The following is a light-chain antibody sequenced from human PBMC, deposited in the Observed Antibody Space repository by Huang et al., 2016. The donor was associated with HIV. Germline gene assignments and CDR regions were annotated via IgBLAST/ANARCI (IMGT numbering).Light chain of an antibody. CDR2: DTS. CDR1: QSVSTY. V-gene: IGKV3-11*01. CDR3: QQRGNWPYT. Sequence: EIVLTQSPATLSLSPGDRATLSCRASQSVSTYLAWYQQKPGQAPRLPIYDTSNRATGIPARFGGSGSGTDFTLTISSLEPEDFAVYFCQQRGNWPYTFGQGTKVEIK. J-gene: IGKJ2*01.